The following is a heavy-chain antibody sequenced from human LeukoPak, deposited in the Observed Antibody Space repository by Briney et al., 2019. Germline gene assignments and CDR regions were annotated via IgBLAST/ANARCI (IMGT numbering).Heavy chain of an antibody. Sequence: PSETPSLTRAVFGGGFRGFYWGWIRPPPRKGLGWVGEINHSGSTNHNPSLKSRVTISVDTSKNQFSLKLSSVTAADTAVYYCARAGWLRTKGYFDYWGQGTLVTVSS. D-gene: IGHD5-12*01. V-gene: IGHV4-34*01. CDR3: ARAGWLRTKGYFDY. CDR2: INHSGST. J-gene: IGHJ4*02. CDR1: GGGFRGFY.